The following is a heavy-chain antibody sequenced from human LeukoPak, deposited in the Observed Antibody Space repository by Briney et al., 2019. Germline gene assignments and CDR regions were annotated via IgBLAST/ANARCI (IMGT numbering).Heavy chain of an antibody. CDR1: GXPISGYQ. V-gene: IGHV4-59*01. D-gene: IGHD3-22*01. J-gene: IGHJ1*01. Sequence: SETLSLTCSVSGXPISGYQWNWIRQPPGKGLESIGYKYYRGTTNYRPSLRSRVTMSVDTSKNQFSLRLSSVTAADTAVYYCVSVPADESTGYGRGYYQHWGQGTLVTVSS. CDR3: VSVPADESTGYGRGYYQH. CDR2: KYYRGTT.